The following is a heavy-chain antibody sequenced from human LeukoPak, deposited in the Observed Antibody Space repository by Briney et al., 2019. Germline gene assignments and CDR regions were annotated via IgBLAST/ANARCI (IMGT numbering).Heavy chain of an antibody. CDR2: IYYSGTT. V-gene: IGHV4-39*01. J-gene: IGHJ4*02. Sequence: SETLSLTCVVSGGFISRNSFYWGWVRQPRGKGLEWLGGIYYSGTTYYNASLKSRVTISVDTSKNQFSLKLNSVTAADTAVYSCARHVEGVRIATFLAYWGQGTLVTVSS. CDR3: ARHVEGVRIATFLAY. D-gene: IGHD3-9*01. CDR1: GGFISRNSFY.